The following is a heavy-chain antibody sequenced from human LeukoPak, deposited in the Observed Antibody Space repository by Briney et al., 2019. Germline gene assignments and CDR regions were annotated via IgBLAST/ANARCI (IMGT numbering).Heavy chain of an antibody. CDR2: IIPIFGTA. J-gene: IGHJ4*02. CDR3: ARLYGGYYYDSSGYPAYWY. Sequence: VKVSCKASGGTFSSYAISWVRQAPGQGLEWMGGIIPIFGTANYAQKFQGRVTITADESTSTAYMELSSLRSEDTAVYYCARLYGGYYYDSSGYPAYWYWGQGTLVTVSS. V-gene: IGHV1-69*13. CDR1: GGTFSSYA. D-gene: IGHD3-22*01.